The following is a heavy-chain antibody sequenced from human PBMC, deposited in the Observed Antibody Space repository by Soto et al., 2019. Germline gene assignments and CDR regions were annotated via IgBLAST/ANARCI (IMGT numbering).Heavy chain of an antibody. J-gene: IGHJ2*01. D-gene: IGHD3-16*01. CDR3: ARGWGKYFDF. V-gene: IGHV4-59*01. CDR1: GGSINFYY. Sequence: QVQLQESGPGLVKPSETLSLTCTVSGGSINFYYWNWIRQPPGKGLEWIGQSYYSGTTNYNPSLESRVMISIETSKNQFSLNLQSVTPADTAVYYCARGWGKYFDFWGRGTLVTVSS. CDR2: SYYSGTT.